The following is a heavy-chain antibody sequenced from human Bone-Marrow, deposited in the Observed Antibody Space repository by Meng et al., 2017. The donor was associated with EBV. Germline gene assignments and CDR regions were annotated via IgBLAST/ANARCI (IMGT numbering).Heavy chain of an antibody. J-gene: IGHJ4*02. CDR1: GFTVSSYA. Sequence: LSRLGGGWGRPGGSLGLSWAGSGFTVSSYAMSWVRQAPGKGLEWVSAISGSGGSTYYADSVKGRFTISRDNSKNTLYLQMNSLRAEDTAVYYCAKGHDYGDYWGQGTLVTVSS. D-gene: IGHD4-17*01. CDR3: AKGHDYGDY. V-gene: IGHV3-23*01. CDR2: ISGSGGST.